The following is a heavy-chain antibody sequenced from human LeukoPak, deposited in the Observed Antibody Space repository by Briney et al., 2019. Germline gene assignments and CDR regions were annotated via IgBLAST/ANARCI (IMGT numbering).Heavy chain of an antibody. V-gene: IGHV3-23*01. J-gene: IGHJ4*02. CDR1: GFTFSNFA. D-gene: IGHD3-10*01. Sequence: GGSLRLSCAASGFTFSNFAMNWVRRAPGKGLEWVSTISGSSDGTYYADSVKGRFTISRDNSKNTLFLQMSSLSADDTALYYCRKGLLQEGTVFRGVITPVDYWDQGTMVTV. CDR2: ISGSSDGT. CDR3: RKGLLQEGTVFRGVITPVDY.